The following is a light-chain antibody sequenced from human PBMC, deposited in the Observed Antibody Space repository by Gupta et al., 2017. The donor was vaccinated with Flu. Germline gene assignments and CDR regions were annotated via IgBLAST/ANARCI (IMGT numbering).Light chain of an antibody. Sequence: QSALPQPASVSGSPGQSITISCTGTGNDVGGYNYVSWYQQHTGKAPKLMIYEVFNRPSGVSNRFSGSKSGNTASLTVSGLQAEDEADYYCTSYTSGSTPVVFGGGTKLTVL. V-gene: IGLV2-14*01. CDR1: GNDVGGYNY. J-gene: IGLJ2*01. CDR3: TSYTSGSTPVV. CDR2: EVF.